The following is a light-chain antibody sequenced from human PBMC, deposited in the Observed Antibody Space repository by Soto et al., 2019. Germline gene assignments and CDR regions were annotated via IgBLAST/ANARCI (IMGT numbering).Light chain of an antibody. J-gene: IGKJ2*01. V-gene: IGKV3-15*01. Sequence: EVVLTQSPATLSVSPGERATLSCRASQTVSRSLAWYQQKPGQAPRLLIYGESMRATVVPDRFSGSGSGTDFTLTISSLQSEDFAVYSCQQYIDWPPYTFVQGTKVEIK. CDR1: QTVSRS. CDR3: QQYIDWPPYT. CDR2: GES.